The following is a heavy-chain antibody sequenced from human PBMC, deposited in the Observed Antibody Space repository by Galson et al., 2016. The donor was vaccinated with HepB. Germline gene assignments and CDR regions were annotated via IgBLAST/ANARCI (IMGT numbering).Heavy chain of an antibody. J-gene: IGHJ4*02. Sequence: SETLSLTCSVSGGSIGSSGYYWGWVRQPPGKGLEWIGSIYYGGSTYYNPSLKSRVTISDDTSENQFSLRLTSVTAADTAVYFCASSRSVETVMDPQNPFDCWGQGIMVTVSS. CDR1: GGSIGSSGYY. CDR3: ASSRSVETVMDPQNPFDC. CDR2: IYYGGST. V-gene: IGHV4-39*01. D-gene: IGHD5-18*01.